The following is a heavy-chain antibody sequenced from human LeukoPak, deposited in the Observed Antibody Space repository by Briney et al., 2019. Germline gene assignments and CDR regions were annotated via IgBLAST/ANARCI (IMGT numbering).Heavy chain of an antibody. V-gene: IGHV4-61*02. CDR3: ARGFYYFDY. CDR2: IYTTGST. J-gene: IGHJ4*02. Sequence: PSQTLSLTCTVSGGSFSSGSYYWSWVRQPAGKGLEWIGRIYTTGSTNYNPSLKSRVTISVYTSKNQFSLKLSSVTAADTAVYYCARGFYYFDYWGQGPWSPSPQ. D-gene: IGHD3-10*01. CDR1: GGSFSSGSYY.